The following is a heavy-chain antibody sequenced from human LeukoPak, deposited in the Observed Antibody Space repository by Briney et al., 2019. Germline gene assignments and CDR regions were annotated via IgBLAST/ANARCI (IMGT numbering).Heavy chain of an antibody. CDR1: GFTFSSYA. J-gene: IGHJ4*02. CDR2: ISYDGSNK. V-gene: IGHV3-30-3*01. CDR3: ARDDRGGSSWTLGLDY. Sequence: PGGSLRLSCAASGFTFSSYAMHWVRQAPGKGLEWVAVISYDGSNKYYADSVKGRFTISRDNSKNTLYLQMNSLRAEDTAVYYCARDDRGGSSWTLGLDYWGQGTLVAVSS. D-gene: IGHD6-13*01.